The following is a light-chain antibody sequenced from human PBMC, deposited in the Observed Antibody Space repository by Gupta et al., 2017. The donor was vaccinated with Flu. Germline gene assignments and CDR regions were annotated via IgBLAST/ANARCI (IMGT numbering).Light chain of an antibody. Sequence: EIVMTQSPATLSVSPGERVTLSCRASQTVALALAWYQQKPGQAPRLLIYSASIRAPGIPGRFSGGGSGTEFTLTISSLQSEDFAVYYCQQYNKWPPITFGQGTRLEIK. CDR3: QQYNKWPPIT. CDR1: QTVALA. J-gene: IGKJ5*01. CDR2: SAS. V-gene: IGKV3-15*01.